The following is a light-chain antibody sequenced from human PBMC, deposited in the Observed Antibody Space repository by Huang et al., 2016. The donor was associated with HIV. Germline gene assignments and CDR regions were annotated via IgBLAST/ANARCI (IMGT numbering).Light chain of an antibody. CDR2: SAS. Sequence: IQMTQSPTSLSASIGDRVSIACRASQNINTYLNWYQQKPGKAPKLLISSASTLHSGVPSMFSGSGSGTDFTLTIRCLQLDDFATYYCQQSYSALSSFGPGTRL. J-gene: IGKJ5*01. V-gene: IGKV1-39*01. CDR1: QNINTY. CDR3: QQSYSALSS.